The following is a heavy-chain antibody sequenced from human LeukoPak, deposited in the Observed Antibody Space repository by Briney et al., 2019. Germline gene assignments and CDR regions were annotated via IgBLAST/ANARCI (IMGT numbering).Heavy chain of an antibody. Sequence: PGRSLRLSCAASGFTFSSYAMHWVRQAPGKGLEWVAVISYDGSNKYYADSVKGRFTISRDNSKNTLYLQMNSLRAEDTAVYYCARGRTEYYYGSVDYWGQGTLVTVSS. CDR1: GFTFSSYA. CDR2: ISYDGSNK. D-gene: IGHD3-10*01. J-gene: IGHJ4*02. CDR3: ARGRTEYYYGSVDY. V-gene: IGHV3-30*04.